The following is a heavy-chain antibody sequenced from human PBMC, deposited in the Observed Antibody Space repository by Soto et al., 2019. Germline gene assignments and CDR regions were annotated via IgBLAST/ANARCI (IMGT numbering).Heavy chain of an antibody. CDR1: GFTLSSYV. D-gene: IGHD6-6*01. CDR2: IDGGGGGT. CDR3: AKGPEQLVHGVFDY. Sequence: EVQLLDSGGGLVQPGGSLRLSCAASGFTLSSYVMSWVRRAPGKGLEWVSGIDGGGGGTYYADSVKGRFTISRDNSKNTLDLQMNSLRAEDTAVYYCAKGPEQLVHGVFDYWGQGTLVAVSS. J-gene: IGHJ4*02. V-gene: IGHV3-23*01.